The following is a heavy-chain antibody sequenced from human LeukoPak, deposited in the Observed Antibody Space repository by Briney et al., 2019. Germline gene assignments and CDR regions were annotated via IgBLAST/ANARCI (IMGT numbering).Heavy chain of an antibody. CDR1: GYTFIDYY. D-gene: IGHD1-26*01. CDR2: ISAYNGNT. V-gene: IGHV1-18*04. CDR3: ATLVGATGQD. J-gene: IGHJ4*02. Sequence: GASVKVSCKASGYTFIDYYMNWVRQAPGQGLEWMGWISAYNGNTNYAQKLQGRVTMTTDTSTSTAYMELRSLRSDDTAVYYCATLVGATGQDWGQGTLVTVSS.